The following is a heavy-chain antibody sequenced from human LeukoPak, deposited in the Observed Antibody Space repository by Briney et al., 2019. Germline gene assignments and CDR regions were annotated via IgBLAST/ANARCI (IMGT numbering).Heavy chain of an antibody. V-gene: IGHV1-69*02. D-gene: IGHD4-11*01. J-gene: IGHJ4*02. CDR1: GGTFSSYT. CDR2: IIPILGIA. Sequence: SVKVSCKASGGTFSSYTISWVRQAPGQGLEWMGRIIPILGIANYAQKFQGRVTITADKSTSTAYMELSSLRSEDTAVYHCARGYSNYVGYFDYWGQGTLVTVSS. CDR3: ARGYSNYVGYFDY.